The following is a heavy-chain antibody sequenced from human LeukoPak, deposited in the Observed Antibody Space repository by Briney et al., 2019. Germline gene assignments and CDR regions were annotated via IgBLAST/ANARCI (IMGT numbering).Heavy chain of an antibody. CDR2: IYSDGSA. Sequence: PGGSLRLSCAASGFTVSGYYMDWVRQAPGKGLEWVSVIYSDGSAYYADSVKGRSTISRDNSKNTLHLQMNSLRAEDTAVYYCARSKVETGRYFYYYMDVWGKGATVTVSS. J-gene: IGHJ6*03. CDR3: ARSKVETGRYFYYYMDV. V-gene: IGHV3-53*01. D-gene: IGHD4-23*01. CDR1: GFTVSGYY.